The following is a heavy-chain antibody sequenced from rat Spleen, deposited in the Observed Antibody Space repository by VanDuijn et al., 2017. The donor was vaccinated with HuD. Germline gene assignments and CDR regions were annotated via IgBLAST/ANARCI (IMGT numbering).Heavy chain of an antibody. J-gene: IGHJ2*01. V-gene: IGHV5-25*01. CDR3: AREGAAIYYFDY. CDR1: GFTFSNYD. Sequence: EVQLVESGGGLVQPGRSLKLSCAASGFTFSNYDMAWVRQAPTKGLEWVASISTSGGSTYYRDSVKGRFTVSRDNAKSTLYLQMDSLRSEDTATYYCAREGAAIYYFDYWGQGVMVTVSS. CDR2: ISTSGGST. D-gene: IGHD1-2*01.